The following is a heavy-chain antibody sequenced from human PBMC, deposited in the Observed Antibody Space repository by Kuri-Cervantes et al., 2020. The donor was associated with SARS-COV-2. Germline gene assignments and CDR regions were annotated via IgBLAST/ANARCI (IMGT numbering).Heavy chain of an antibody. Sequence: SVKVSCKASGGTFSSYAISWVRQAPGQGLEWMGRIIPSFGTANYAQKFQGRVTITADESTSTAYMELSSLRSEDTAVYYCASSEDRTTIFGPVSFDIWGQGTMVTVSS. CDR1: GGTFSSYA. CDR3: ASSEDRTTIFGPVSFDI. V-gene: IGHV1-69*13. CDR2: IIPSFGTA. D-gene: IGHD3-3*01. J-gene: IGHJ3*02.